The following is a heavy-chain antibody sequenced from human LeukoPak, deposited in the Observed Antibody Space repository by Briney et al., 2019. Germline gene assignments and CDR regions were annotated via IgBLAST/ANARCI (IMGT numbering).Heavy chain of an antibody. CDR2: INHSGST. CDR1: GGSFSGYY. Sequence: ASETLSLTCAVYGGSFSGYYWSWIRQPPGKGLEWIGEINHSGSTNYNPSLKSRVSISVDTSKNQFSLKLSSVTAADTAVYYCARGLSIDGSRYNWFDPWGQGTLVTVSS. V-gene: IGHV4-34*01. J-gene: IGHJ5*02. CDR3: ARGLSIDGSRYNWFDP. D-gene: IGHD3-10*01.